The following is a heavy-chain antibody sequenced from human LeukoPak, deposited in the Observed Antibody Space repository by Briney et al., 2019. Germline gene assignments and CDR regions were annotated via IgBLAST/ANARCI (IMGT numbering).Heavy chain of an antibody. V-gene: IGHV3-30-3*01. Sequence: GRSLRLSCAASGFTFSSYAMHWVRQAPGKGLEWVAAISYDGSNKYYADSVKGRFTISRDNSKNTLYLQMNSLRAEDTAVYYCARDLRGLLWFGELFSTFDYWGQGTLVTVSS. CDR2: ISYDGSNK. CDR3: ARDLRGLLWFGELFSTFDY. D-gene: IGHD3-10*01. J-gene: IGHJ4*02. CDR1: GFTFSSYA.